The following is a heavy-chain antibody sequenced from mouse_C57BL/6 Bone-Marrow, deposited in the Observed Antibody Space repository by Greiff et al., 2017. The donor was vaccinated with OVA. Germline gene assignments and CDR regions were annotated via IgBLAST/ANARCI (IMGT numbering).Heavy chain of an antibody. V-gene: IGHV2-9-1*01. CDR1: GFSLTSYA. CDR2: IWTGGGT. J-gene: IGHJ4*01. D-gene: IGHD2-3*01. CDR3: ARTGYYLDYYAMDY. Sequence: VQLQQSGPGLVAPSQSLSITCTVSGFSLTSYAISWVRQPPGKGLVWLGVIWTGGGTNYNSALKSRLSISKDNSKSQVFLKMNSLQTDDTARYYCARTGYYLDYYAMDYWGQGTSVTVSS.